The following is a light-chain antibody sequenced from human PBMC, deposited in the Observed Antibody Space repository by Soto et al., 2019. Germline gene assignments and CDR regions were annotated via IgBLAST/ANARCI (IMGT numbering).Light chain of an antibody. V-gene: IGKV3-15*01. CDR3: QQYNNWPPEET. Sequence: EILMTQSPDTLSVSPGETATLSCRASQSVNSNLAWYQHKPGQAPRLLIYGASTRATGIPARFSGSGSGTEFTLTISGLQSEDFAVYYCQQYNNWPPEETFGQGTKVEIK. CDR2: GAS. J-gene: IGKJ1*01. CDR1: QSVNSN.